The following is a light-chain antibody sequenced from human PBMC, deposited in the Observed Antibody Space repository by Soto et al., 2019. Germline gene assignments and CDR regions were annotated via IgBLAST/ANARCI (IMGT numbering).Light chain of an antibody. Sequence: DIQMTQSPSSLSASVGDRVTITCRASQSISSYLNWYQQKPGKAPKLLIYAASSLQSGVPSRFSGSGSGTDFTLTISSLQPEDFATYYGQQSYSTPTFGQGTKVELK. CDR2: AAS. V-gene: IGKV1-39*01. CDR1: QSISSY. J-gene: IGKJ1*01. CDR3: QQSYSTPT.